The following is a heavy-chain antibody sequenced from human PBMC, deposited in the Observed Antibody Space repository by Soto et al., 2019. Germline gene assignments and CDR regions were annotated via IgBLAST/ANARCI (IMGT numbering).Heavy chain of an antibody. CDR2: ISSSSSYT. CDR1: GFTFSDYY. Sequence: GGSLRLSCAAAGFTFSDYYMSWIRQAPGKGLEWVSYISSSSSYTNYADSVKGRFTISRDNAKNSLYLQMNSLRAEDTAVYYCARESEDLTSNFDYWGQVPLVTASS. J-gene: IGHJ4*02. CDR3: ARESEDLTSNFDY. V-gene: IGHV3-11*06.